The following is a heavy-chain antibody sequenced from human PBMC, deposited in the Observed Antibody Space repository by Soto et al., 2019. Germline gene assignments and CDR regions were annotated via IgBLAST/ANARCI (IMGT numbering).Heavy chain of an antibody. V-gene: IGHV4-59*01. J-gene: IGHJ4*02. CDR1: GGSISPFY. D-gene: IGHD2-15*01. CDR3: ARVGGVAARTFDY. Sequence: SETLSLTCTVSGGSISPFYWSWVRQPPGKGLEWIGYLYYSGNTNYNPSLKSRVTISVDASKNQVSLRLTYVTAADTAVYYCARVGGVAARTFDYWGQGTVVTVSS. CDR2: LYYSGNT.